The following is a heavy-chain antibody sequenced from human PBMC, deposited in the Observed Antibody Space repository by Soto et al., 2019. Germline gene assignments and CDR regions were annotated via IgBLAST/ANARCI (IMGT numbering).Heavy chain of an antibody. Sequence: KTSETLSLTCAVYGGSFSGYYWSWIRQPPGKGLEWIGEINHSGSTNYNPSLKSRVTISVDTSKNQFSLKLSSVTAADTAVYYCARKRYSYGWYYYYGMDVWGQGTTVTVSS. V-gene: IGHV4-34*01. CDR2: INHSGST. CDR1: GGSFSGYY. D-gene: IGHD5-18*01. J-gene: IGHJ6*02. CDR3: ARKRYSYGWYYYYGMDV.